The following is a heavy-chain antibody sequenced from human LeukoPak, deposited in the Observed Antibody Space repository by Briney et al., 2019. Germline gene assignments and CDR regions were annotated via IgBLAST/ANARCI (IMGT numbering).Heavy chain of an antibody. CDR1: GFTFSSYW. V-gene: IGHV3-7*01. CDR3: AITQSDYVWGSYRCRGYFDY. Sequence: GALRLSCAASGFTFSSYWMSWVRQAPGKGLEWVANIKQDGSEKYYVDSVKGRFTISRDNAKNSLYLQMNSLRAEDTAVYYCAITQSDYVWGSYRCRGYFDYWGQGTLVTVSS. J-gene: IGHJ4*02. D-gene: IGHD3-16*02. CDR2: IKQDGSEK.